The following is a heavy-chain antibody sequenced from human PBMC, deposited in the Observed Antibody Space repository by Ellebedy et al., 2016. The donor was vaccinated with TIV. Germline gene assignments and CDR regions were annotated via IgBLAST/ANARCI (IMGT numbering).Heavy chain of an antibody. CDR1: GFTFSSYA. V-gene: IGHV3-23*01. J-gene: IGHJ4*02. D-gene: IGHD3/OR15-3a*01. CDR3: ARRSTDFAFDS. Sequence: GESLKISCAASGFTFSSYAMSWVRQAPGKGLEWVSGISGTGATTYYADSVKGRFTISSDNSKNTLFLQMSSLRAEDTAVYFCARRSTDFAFDSWGQGTLVTVSS. CDR2: ISGTGATT.